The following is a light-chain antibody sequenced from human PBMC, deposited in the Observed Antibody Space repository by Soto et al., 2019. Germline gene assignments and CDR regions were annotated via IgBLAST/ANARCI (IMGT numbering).Light chain of an antibody. J-gene: IGLJ1*01. V-gene: IGLV2-14*01. CDR2: EVT. CDR1: SSDVGGYNY. CDR3: SSYTPGTTLV. Sequence: QSALTQPASVSGSPGQSITISCSGTSSDVGGYNYVSWYQQHPGKAPKLMIYEVTNRPSGVSNRFSGSKSDNTASLTISGLQAEDEADYYCSSYTPGTTLVFGTGTQLTVL.